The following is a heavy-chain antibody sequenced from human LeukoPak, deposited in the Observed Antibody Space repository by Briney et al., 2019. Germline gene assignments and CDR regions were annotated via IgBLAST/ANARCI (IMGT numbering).Heavy chain of an antibody. J-gene: IGHJ4*02. CDR1: GFTFSSYA. Sequence: GGSLRLSCAASGFTFSSYAMHWVRQAPGKGLEWVAVISYDGSNKYYADSVKGRFTISRDNSKNTLYLQMNSLRAEDTAVYYCARGPFCSGGSCYYFDYWGQGTLVTVSS. CDR3: ARGPFCSGGSCYYFDY. CDR2: ISYDGSNK. V-gene: IGHV3-30-3*01. D-gene: IGHD2-15*01.